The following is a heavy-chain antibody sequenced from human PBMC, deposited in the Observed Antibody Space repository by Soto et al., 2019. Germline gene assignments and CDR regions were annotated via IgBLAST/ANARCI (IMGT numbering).Heavy chain of an antibody. CDR1: GGSISSSTYY. CDR2: IYYSGST. V-gene: IGHV4-39*07. CDR3: ARNRAYYYGSGSYNFDY. J-gene: IGHJ4*02. D-gene: IGHD3-10*01. Sequence: SETLSLTCTVSGGSISSSTYYWGWIRQSPGKGLERIGSIYYSGSTNYNPSLKSRVTISVGTSKNQFSLKLSSVTAADTAVYYCARNRAYYYGSGSYNFDYWGQGTLVTVSS.